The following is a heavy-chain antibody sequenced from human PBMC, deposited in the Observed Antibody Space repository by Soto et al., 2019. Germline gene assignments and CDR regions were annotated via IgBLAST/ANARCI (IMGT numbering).Heavy chain of an antibody. Sequence: SETLSLTCTVSGGSLSTYYWSWIRQPPGKGLEWIGYIYYSGSTNYNPSLKSRVTISVDTSKNQFSLKVSSVTAADTAVYYCARDSRGDYYDSSGQYYYYYYGMDVWGQGTTVTVSS. CDR2: IYYSGST. D-gene: IGHD3-22*01. CDR3: ARDSRGDYYDSSGQYYYYYYGMDV. J-gene: IGHJ6*02. V-gene: IGHV4-59*01. CDR1: GGSLSTYY.